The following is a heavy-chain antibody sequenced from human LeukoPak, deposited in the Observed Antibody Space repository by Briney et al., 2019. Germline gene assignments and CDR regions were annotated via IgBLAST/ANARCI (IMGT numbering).Heavy chain of an antibody. D-gene: IGHD6-19*01. Sequence: PSETLSLTCAVYGGSFSGYYWSWTRQPPGKGLEWIGEINHSGSTNYNPSLKSRVTISVDTSKNQFSLKLSSVTAADTAVYYCASARMAVADCWGQGTLVTVSS. CDR1: GGSFSGYY. CDR2: INHSGST. V-gene: IGHV4-34*01. J-gene: IGHJ4*02. CDR3: ASARMAVADC.